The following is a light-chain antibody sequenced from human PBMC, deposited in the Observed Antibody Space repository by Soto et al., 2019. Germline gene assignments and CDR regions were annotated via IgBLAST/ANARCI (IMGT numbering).Light chain of an antibody. CDR3: QQYHSYWT. J-gene: IGKJ1*01. CDR1: QNINSW. CDR2: DAS. Sequence: DIQMTQSPSTLSASVGDRVTITCRASQNINSWLSWYQQKPAKAPNLLIHDASTLESGVPSRFSGSRSGTEFTLTIIGLQPDDFATCYCQQYHSYWTFGQGTKVDI. V-gene: IGKV1-5*01.